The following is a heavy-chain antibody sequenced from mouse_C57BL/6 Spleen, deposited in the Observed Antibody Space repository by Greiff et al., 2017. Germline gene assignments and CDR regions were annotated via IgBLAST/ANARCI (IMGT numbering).Heavy chain of an antibody. CDR1: GYAFSSYW. D-gene: IGHD2-5*01. Sequence: VQLQQSGAELVKPGASVKLSCKASGYAFSSYWMNWVKQRPGQGLEWIGQIYPGDGDTNYNGKFKGKATLTADKSSSTAYMQLSSLTSEDSAVYFCARPGDYSNYWFAYWGQGTLVTVSA. CDR2: IYPGDGDT. V-gene: IGHV1-80*01. J-gene: IGHJ3*01. CDR3: ARPGDYSNYWFAY.